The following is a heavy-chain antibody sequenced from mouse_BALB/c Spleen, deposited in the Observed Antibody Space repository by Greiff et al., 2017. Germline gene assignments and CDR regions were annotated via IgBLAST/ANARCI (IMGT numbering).Heavy chain of an antibody. J-gene: IGHJ4*01. CDR1: GFTFSSFG. D-gene: IGHD1-1*01. V-gene: IGHV5-17*02. CDR2: ISSGSSTI. Sequence: EVQVVESGGGLVQPGGSRKLSCAASGFTFSSFGMHWVRQAPEKGLEWVAYISSGSSTIYYADTVKGRFTISRDNPKNTLFLQMTSLRSEDTAMYYCARNYGSSYHYAMDYWGQGTSVTVSS. CDR3: ARNYGSSYHYAMDY.